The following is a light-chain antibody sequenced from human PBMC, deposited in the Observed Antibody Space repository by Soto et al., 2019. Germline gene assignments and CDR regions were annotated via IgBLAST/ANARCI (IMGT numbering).Light chain of an antibody. CDR2: EVS. Sequence: QSALTQPPSASGSPGQSVTISCTGTSSDVGGYNYVSWYQQHPGKAPKLMIYEVSKRPSGVPDRFSGSKSGNTASLTVSGLHAEDEADYYCSSYAGSSIGVCGTGTKLTVL. V-gene: IGLV2-8*01. J-gene: IGLJ1*01. CDR3: SSYAGSSIGV. CDR1: SSDVGGYNY.